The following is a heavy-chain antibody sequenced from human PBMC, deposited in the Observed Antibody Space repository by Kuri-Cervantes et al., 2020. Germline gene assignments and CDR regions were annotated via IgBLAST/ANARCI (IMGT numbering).Heavy chain of an antibody. CDR3: TRIVRGVVGGDY. CDR2: TRNKAYSYTT. Sequence: GGSLRLSCAASGFIFSDHYMDWVRQAPGKGLEWVGRTRNKAYSYTTKYAASVKGRFTISRDDSKNIAYLQMNSLKTEDTAVYYCTRIVRGVVGGDYRGQGTLVTVSS. J-gene: IGHJ4*02. CDR1: GFIFSDHY. D-gene: IGHD3-10*01. V-gene: IGHV3-72*01.